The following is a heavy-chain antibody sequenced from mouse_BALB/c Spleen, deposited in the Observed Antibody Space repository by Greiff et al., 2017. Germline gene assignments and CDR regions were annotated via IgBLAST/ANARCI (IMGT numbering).Heavy chain of an antibody. J-gene: IGHJ4*01. CDR3: ARSTGTGGYAMDY. Sequence: GQLQESGPGLVQPSQTLSITCTVSGFTLTSYGVHWVRQSPGKGLEWLGVIWSGGSTDYNAAFISRLSISKDNSKSQVFFKMNSLQANDTAIYYCARSTGTGGYAMDYWGQGTSVTVSS. CDR2: IWSGGST. D-gene: IGHD4-1*02. V-gene: IGHV2-2*02. CDR1: GFTLTSYG.